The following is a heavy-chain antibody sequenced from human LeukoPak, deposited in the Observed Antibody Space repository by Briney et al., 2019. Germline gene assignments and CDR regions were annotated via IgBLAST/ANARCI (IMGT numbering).Heavy chain of an antibody. Sequence: GGSLRLSCAASGFTFTNYSMNWVRQAPGRGLEWVSSISRDSTYIYYADSLKGRFTISRDNAKNSLYLQMNSLRAEDTAVYYCARILFGTENYYYYYYMDVWGKGTTVTVSS. CDR1: GFTFTNYS. CDR3: ARILFGTENYYYYYYMDV. D-gene: IGHD1-1*01. CDR2: ISRDSTYI. V-gene: IGHV3-21*01. J-gene: IGHJ6*03.